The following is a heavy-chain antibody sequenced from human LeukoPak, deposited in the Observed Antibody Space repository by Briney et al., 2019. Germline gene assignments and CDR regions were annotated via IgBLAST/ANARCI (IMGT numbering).Heavy chain of an antibody. CDR2: INPSSGGT. CDR1: GYSFTVYY. J-gene: IGHJ3*02. Sequence: ASVKVSCKASGYSFTVYYMHWVRQVPGQGLEWMGWINPSSGGTKFAQKFQGRVTMTRDTSISTAYMEPSRLRSDDTAVYYCAREDASAFDIWGQGTMVTVSS. CDR3: AREDASAFDI. V-gene: IGHV1-2*02.